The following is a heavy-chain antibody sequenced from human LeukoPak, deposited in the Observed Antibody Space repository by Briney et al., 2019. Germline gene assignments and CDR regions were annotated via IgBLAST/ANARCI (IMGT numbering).Heavy chain of an antibody. Sequence: GGSLRLSCAASGFTFSSYGMHWVRQAPGKGLEWVAVISYDGSNKYYADSVKGRFTISRDNSKNTLYLQMNSLRAEDTAVYYCAKDLAAVAAGSYYFDYWGQGTLVTVSS. J-gene: IGHJ4*02. CDR2: ISYDGSNK. CDR3: AKDLAAVAAGSYYFDY. CDR1: GFTFSSYG. D-gene: IGHD6-19*01. V-gene: IGHV3-30*18.